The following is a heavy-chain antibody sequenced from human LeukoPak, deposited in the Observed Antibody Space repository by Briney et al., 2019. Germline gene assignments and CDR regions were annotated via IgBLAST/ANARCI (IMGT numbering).Heavy chain of an antibody. D-gene: IGHD5-18*01. Sequence: PSETLSLTCTVSGGSISSSVYYWGWIRQPPGKGLEWIGSIYYSGSTYYNPSLKSRVTISVDTSKNQFSLRLSSVTAADTAVYYCASVDTNTGHDFWGQGTLVTVSS. CDR1: GGSISSSVYY. CDR2: IYYSGST. J-gene: IGHJ4*02. V-gene: IGHV4-39*01. CDR3: ASVDTNTGHDF.